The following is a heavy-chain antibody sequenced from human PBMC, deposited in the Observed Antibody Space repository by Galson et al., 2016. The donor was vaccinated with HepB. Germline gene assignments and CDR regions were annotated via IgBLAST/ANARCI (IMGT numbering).Heavy chain of an antibody. D-gene: IGHD3-22*01. V-gene: IGHV3-23*01. CDR1: GFTFSSYA. CDR3: TMISWSTSSGFGF. CDR2: ISGSGDNT. J-gene: IGHJ4*02. Sequence: SLRLSCAASGFTFSSYAMNWVRQAPGKGLEWVSGISGSGDNTYYADSVKGRFTISRDNSRNTVYVQINSLRAEDTAIYYCTMISWSTSSGFGFWGQGTRVTVSS.